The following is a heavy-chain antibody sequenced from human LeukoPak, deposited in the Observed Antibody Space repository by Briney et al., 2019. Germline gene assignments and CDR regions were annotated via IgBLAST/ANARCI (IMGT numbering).Heavy chain of an antibody. V-gene: IGHV3-66*01. J-gene: IGHJ6*02. CDR3: ARAEAYCSGPCGMDV. D-gene: IGHD2-15*01. Sequence: GGSLRLSCAASGFTVSSNYMSWVRQAPGKGLEWVSVIYSGGSTYYADSVKGRFTISRDNSKNTLYLQMNSLRAEDTAVYYCARAEAYCSGPCGMDVWGQGTTVTVSS. CDR1: GFTVSSNY. CDR2: IYSGGST.